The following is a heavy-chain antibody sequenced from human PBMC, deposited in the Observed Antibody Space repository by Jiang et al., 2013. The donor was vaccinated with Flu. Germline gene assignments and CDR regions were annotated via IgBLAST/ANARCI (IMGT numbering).Heavy chain of an antibody. V-gene: IGHV4-59*01. CDR2: IYYSGST. CDR1: GGSISSYY. J-gene: IGHJ4*02. D-gene: IGHD3-3*01. CDR3: ARDSVPYYDFWSGYYHYFDY. Sequence: GLVKPSETLSLTCTVSGGSISSYYWSWIRQPPGKGLEWIGYIYYSGSTNYNPSLKSRVTISVDTSKNQFSLKLSSVTAADTAVYYCARDSVPYYDFWSGYYHYFDYWGQGTLVTVSS.